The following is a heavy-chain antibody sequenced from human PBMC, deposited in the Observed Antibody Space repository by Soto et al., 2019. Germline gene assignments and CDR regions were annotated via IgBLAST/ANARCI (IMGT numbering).Heavy chain of an antibody. Sequence: PGGSLRLSCAASGFTFSDYYMSWIRQAPGKGLEWVSYISSSGSTIYYADSVKGRFTISRDNAKNSLYLQMNSLRAEDTAVYYCARDLSYYDSSGYLNWFDPWGQGALVTVPS. CDR2: ISSSGSTI. CDR1: GFTFSDYY. J-gene: IGHJ5*02. V-gene: IGHV3-11*01. CDR3: ARDLSYYDSSGYLNWFDP. D-gene: IGHD3-22*01.